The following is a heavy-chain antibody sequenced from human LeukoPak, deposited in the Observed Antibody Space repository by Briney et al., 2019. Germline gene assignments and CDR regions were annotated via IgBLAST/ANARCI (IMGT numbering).Heavy chain of an antibody. Sequence: LVRLSCKASGGTFSSYAISWVRQAPGQGLEWMGRIIPMFGTANYAQKFQGRVTITADKSTSTAYMELSSLRSEDTAVYYCARPFDYYDSSGYSPDAFDIWGQGTMVTVYS. CDR1: GGTFSSYA. CDR3: ARPFDYYDSSGYSPDAFDI. V-gene: IGHV1-69*06. D-gene: IGHD3-22*01. J-gene: IGHJ3*02. CDR2: IIPMFGTA.